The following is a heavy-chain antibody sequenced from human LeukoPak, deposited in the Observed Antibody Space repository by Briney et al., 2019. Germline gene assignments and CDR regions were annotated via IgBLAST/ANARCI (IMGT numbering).Heavy chain of an antibody. V-gene: IGHV4-39*07. CDR2: IYYSGST. Sequence: PSETLSLTCTVSGGSISSSSYYWGWIRQPPGKGLEWIGSIYYSGSTYYNPSLKSRVTISVDTSKNQFSLKLSSVTAADTAVYYCARVQTILVRAFDIWGQGTMVTVSS. CDR3: ARVQTILVRAFDI. D-gene: IGHD3-22*01. J-gene: IGHJ3*02. CDR1: GGSISSSSYY.